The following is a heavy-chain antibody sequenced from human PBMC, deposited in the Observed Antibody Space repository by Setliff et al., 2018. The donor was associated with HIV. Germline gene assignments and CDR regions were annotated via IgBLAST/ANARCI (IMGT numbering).Heavy chain of an antibody. J-gene: IGHJ3*02. CDR1: GGSISSNNW. Sequence: SETLSLTCAVPGGSISSNNWWSWVRQPPGKGLEWIGEIYHSGSTNYNPSLKSRVSISVDKSKNQFSLKLSSVTAADTAVYYCARGWGWNDDESSGRPQYAFDIWGQGTMVTVSS. D-gene: IGHD3-22*01. CDR3: ARGWGWNDDESSGRPQYAFDI. CDR2: IYHSGST. V-gene: IGHV4-4*02.